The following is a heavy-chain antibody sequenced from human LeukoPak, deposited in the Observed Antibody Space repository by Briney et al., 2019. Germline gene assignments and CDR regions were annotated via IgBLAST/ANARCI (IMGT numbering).Heavy chain of an antibody. CDR2: IYSGGST. D-gene: IGHD4-11*01. CDR3: ARDRLEDSRSFGYYYYGMDV. V-gene: IGHV3-66*01. J-gene: IGHJ6*02. CDR1: GFTVSSNY. Sequence: PGGSLRLSCAASGFTVSSNYMSRVRQAPGKGLEWVSVIYSGGSTYYADSVKGRFTISRDNSKNTLYLQMNSLRAEDTAVYYCARDRLEDSRSFGYYYYGMDVWGQGTTVTVSS.